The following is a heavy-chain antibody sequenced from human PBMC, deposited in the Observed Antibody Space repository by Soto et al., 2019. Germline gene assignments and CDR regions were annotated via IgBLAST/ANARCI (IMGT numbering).Heavy chain of an antibody. CDR1: GGSISSSNW. D-gene: IGHD1-26*01. CDR3: VKVSGSYYYGMDV. J-gene: IGHJ6*02. Sequence: QVQLQESGPGLVKPSGTLSLTCAVSGGSISSSNWWSWVRQPPGKGLEWIGEIYHSGSTNYNPSLKSRVTRSVGKSKNQFSLKLSPVTAADTAVYYCVKVSGSYYYGMDVWGQGTTVTVSS. V-gene: IGHV4-4*02. CDR2: IYHSGST.